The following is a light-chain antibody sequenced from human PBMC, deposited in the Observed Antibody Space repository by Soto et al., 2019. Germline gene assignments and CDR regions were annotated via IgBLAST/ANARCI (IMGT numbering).Light chain of an antibody. V-gene: IGLV1-40*01. CDR2: RSN. J-gene: IGLJ2*01. Sequence: QSALTQPPSVSGAPGQTVTISCTGSSSNIGAGFDVHWYQQLPGTPPKVLIYRSNNRPSGVPDRFSGSKSGTSGSLAISGLQADDEADYYCQSYHNDLSAAVFGGGTKVTVL. CDR3: QSYHNDLSAAV. CDR1: SSNIGAGFD.